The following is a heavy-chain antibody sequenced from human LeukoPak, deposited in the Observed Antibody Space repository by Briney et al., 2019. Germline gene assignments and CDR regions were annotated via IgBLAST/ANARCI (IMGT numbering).Heavy chain of an antibody. CDR2: IDSDGRST. V-gene: IGHV3-64*01. CDR3: ARAPYYYYYYIDV. Sequence: GGSLRLSCAASGFTFSSYAMLWLRQAPGKGLEYVSAIDSDGRSTFYASSVEGRVTISRDNSKNTLYLQMRSLRPEDTAVYYCARAPYYYYYYIDVWGKGTTVTVSS. CDR1: GFTFSSYA. J-gene: IGHJ6*03.